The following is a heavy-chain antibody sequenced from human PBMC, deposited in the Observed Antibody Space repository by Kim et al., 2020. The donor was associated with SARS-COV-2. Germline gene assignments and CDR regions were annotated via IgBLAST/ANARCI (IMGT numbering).Heavy chain of an antibody. Sequence: YSSGRTNYNPSLDSRGTMSVDMSENQFSLKLSSVTAADTAVYYCASALGHWGQGTLVTVSS. V-gene: IGHV4-4*07. J-gene: IGHJ4*02. D-gene: IGHD3-16*02. CDR3: ASALGH. CDR2: YSSGRT.